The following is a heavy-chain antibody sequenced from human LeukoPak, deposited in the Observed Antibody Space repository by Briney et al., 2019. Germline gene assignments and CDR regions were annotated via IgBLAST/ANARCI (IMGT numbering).Heavy chain of an antibody. CDR1: GGSISSYY. V-gene: IGHV4-4*07. D-gene: IGHD3-22*01. Sequence: SETLSLTCTVSGGSISSYYWSWIRQPVGKGLEWIGRIYTSGSTNYNPSLKSRVTMSVDTSKNQFSLKLSSVTAADTAVYYCARDNYDSGEGGAFDIWGQGTMVTVSS. CDR2: IYTSGST. J-gene: IGHJ3*02. CDR3: ARDNYDSGEGGAFDI.